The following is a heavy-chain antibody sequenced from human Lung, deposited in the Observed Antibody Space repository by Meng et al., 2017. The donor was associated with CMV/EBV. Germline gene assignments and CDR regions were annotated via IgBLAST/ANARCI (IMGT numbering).Heavy chain of an antibody. J-gene: IGHJ4*02. D-gene: IGHD2-2*01. CDR1: GFTFRSHA. CDR2: ISYDGSNK. Sequence: GESLKISCAASGFTFRSHAIHWVRQAPGKGLERVAFISYDGSNKYYPDSVKGRFTISRDNSKYTLYLQMNSLRPEDTAIYYCARGGMGHEYHFDYWGQGTLVTVSS. V-gene: IGHV3-30-3*01. CDR3: ARGGMGHEYHFDY.